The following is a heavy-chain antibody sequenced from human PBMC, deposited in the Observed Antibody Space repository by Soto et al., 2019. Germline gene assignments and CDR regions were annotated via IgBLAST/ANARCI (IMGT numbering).Heavy chain of an antibody. CDR1: GASLTSSTYY. CDR2: LYYSGRS. J-gene: IGHJ4*02. Sequence: QLRLQESGPGLVKPSETLSLICTVSGASLTSSTYYRCWIRQPPGKGLEWVGSLYYSGRSLSNPSSKSRVPISVDTSTNHVSLRLTSVTAADTAVYYCARHSDHGVRVAVADSGCQGTLVIVSS. V-gene: IGHV4-39*01. D-gene: IGHD6-19*01. CDR3: ARHSDHGVRVAVADS.